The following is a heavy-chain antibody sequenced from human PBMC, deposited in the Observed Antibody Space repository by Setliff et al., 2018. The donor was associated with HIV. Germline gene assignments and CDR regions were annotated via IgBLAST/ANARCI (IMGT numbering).Heavy chain of an antibody. CDR3: AREGGQGYSGSGSFYHRNFDL. CDR2: INQSGNT. CDR1: GGSLSGYY. J-gene: IGHJ2*01. Sequence: PSETLSLTCAVYGGSLSGYYWSWVRQSPGRGPEWIGEINQSGNTNFNPPLKSRLIISVDTSKSQFSLKLTSVTAADTALYYCAREGGQGYSGSGSFYHRNFDLWGRGTLVTVSS. V-gene: IGHV4-34*01. D-gene: IGHD3-10*01.